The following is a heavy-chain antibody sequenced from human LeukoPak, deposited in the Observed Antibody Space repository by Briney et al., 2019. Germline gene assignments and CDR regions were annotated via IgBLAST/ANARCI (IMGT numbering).Heavy chain of an antibody. J-gene: IGHJ3*02. V-gene: IGHV3-74*01. CDR3: ARVRGDLRAFDI. CDR2: INSDGSST. D-gene: IGHD3-10*01. Sequence: GGSLRLSCAASGLTFSSYWMHWVRQPPGRGLDWVSRINSDGSSTSYADPVKGRFTISRDNAKNMLYLQMNSLRAEDTAVYYCARVRGDLRAFDIWGQGTMVTVSS. CDR1: GLTFSSYW.